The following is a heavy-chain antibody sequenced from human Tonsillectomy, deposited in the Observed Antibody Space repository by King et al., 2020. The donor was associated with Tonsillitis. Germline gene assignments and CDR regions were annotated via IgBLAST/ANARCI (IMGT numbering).Heavy chain of an antibody. CDR3: ASAGGSGSYDHDDAFDI. V-gene: IGHV5-51*01. Sequence: EVQLVESGAEVKKPGESLKISCKGSGYSFTSYWIGWVRQMPGKGLEWMGIIYPGDSETRYSPSFQGQVTISADKSISTAYLEWSRLKASDTAMYYCASAGGSGSYDHDDAFDIWGQGTMVTVSS. D-gene: IGHD3-10*01. CDR2: IYPGDSET. J-gene: IGHJ3*02. CDR1: GYSFTSYW.